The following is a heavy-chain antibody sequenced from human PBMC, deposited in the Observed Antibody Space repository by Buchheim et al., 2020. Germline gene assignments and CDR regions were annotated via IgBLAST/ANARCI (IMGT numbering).Heavy chain of an antibody. V-gene: IGHV4-39*01. J-gene: IGHJ4*02. D-gene: IGHD6-13*01. Sequence: QLQLQESGPGLVKPSETLSLTCTVSGGSISSSSYYWGWIRQPPGKGLEWIGGIYYSGSTYYNPSLKSRVTISVDTSKHQFSVKLSSVTAADTAVYYCARPGIAAAEYFDYWGQGTL. CDR1: GGSISSSSYY. CDR3: ARPGIAAAEYFDY. CDR2: IYYSGST.